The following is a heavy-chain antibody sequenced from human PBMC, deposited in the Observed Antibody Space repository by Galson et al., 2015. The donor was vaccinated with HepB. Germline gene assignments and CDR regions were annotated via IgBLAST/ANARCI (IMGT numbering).Heavy chain of an antibody. D-gene: IGHD3-10*01. J-gene: IGHJ4*02. CDR1: GFTFSGYA. CDR2: ISYDGNTE. V-gene: IGHV3-30*18. Sequence: SLRLSCAASGFTFSGYAMHWVRQAPGKGLEWVAVISYDGNTEYFADSVKGRLTISRDNSKNTLYLQMNSLRDEDTAVYYCAKDIGLRGVAYGYFDYWGQGTLVTVSS. CDR3: AKDIGLRGVAYGYFDY.